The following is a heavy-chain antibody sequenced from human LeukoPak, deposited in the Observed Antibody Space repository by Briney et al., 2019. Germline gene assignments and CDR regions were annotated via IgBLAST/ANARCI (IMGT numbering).Heavy chain of an antibody. V-gene: IGHV4-38-2*02. CDR1: GGSISSGYY. CDR3: ARRDTYYDFWSGYHNWFDP. J-gene: IGHJ5*02. CDR2: IYHSGST. Sequence: SETLSLTCTVSGGSISSGYYWGWIRQPPGKGLEWIGSIYHSGSTYYNPSLKSRVTISVDTSKNQFSLKLSSVTAADTAVYYCARRDTYYDFWSGYHNWFDPWGQGTLVTVSS. D-gene: IGHD3-3*01.